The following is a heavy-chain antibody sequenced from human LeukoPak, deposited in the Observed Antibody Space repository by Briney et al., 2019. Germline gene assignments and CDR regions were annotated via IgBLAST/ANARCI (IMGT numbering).Heavy chain of an antibody. D-gene: IGHD6-13*01. Sequence: GGSLRLSCAASGFTFSSYAMNWVRQAPGKGLEWVSVISGSGDSTYYADSVKGRFTISRDNSKNTVYLQMNSLRAEDTAVYYCAKDLYISRSYYFDYWAREPRSPSPQ. CDR3: AKDLYISRSYYFDY. V-gene: IGHV3-23*01. CDR1: GFTFSSYA. CDR2: ISGSGDST. J-gene: IGHJ4*02.